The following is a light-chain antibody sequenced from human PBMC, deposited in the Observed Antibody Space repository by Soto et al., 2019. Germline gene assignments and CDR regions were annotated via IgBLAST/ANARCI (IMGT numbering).Light chain of an antibody. J-gene: IGKJ1*01. CDR3: QQYGSSPWT. Sequence: ESVLTQAPGALSLSAGERATLSCRDRDSVSSSYLAWYQQKPGQAPRLLIYGASSRATGIPDRFSGSGSGTDFTLTISRLEPEDFAVYYCQQYGSSPWTFGQGTKVDIX. V-gene: IGKV3-20*01. CDR2: GAS. CDR1: DSVSSSY.